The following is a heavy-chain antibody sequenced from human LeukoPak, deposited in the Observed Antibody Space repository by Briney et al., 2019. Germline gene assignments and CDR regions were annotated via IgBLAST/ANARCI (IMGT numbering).Heavy chain of an antibody. CDR3: ARSGPFDY. J-gene: IGHJ4*02. Sequence: PGGSLRLSCAGSGFTFSDYNMSWLRQTPGKGVEWLSYISSSGTARYNADSVKGRFTFSRDNAKSSLYLQMNSLTVEDTAVYYCARSGPFDYWGQGTLVTVSS. V-gene: IGHV3-11*01. D-gene: IGHD1-26*01. CDR1: GFTFSDYN. CDR2: ISSSGTAR.